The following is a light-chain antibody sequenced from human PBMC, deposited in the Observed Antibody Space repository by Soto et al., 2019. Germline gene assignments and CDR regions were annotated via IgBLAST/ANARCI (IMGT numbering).Light chain of an antibody. Sequence: QSALTQPASVSGSPGQPITISCTGTSSDVGAYNYVSWYQQHAGKAPKLIIYDVRNRPSGVSSRFSGSKSGNTASLTISGLQAEDEADYYFSSYTSVNTRVFGTGTKLTVL. J-gene: IGLJ1*01. CDR1: SSDVGAYNY. CDR2: DVR. V-gene: IGLV2-14*01. CDR3: SSYTSVNTRV.